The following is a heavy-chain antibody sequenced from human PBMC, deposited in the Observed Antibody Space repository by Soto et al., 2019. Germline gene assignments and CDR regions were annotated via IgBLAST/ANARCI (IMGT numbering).Heavy chain of an antibody. CDR1: GFTFSSYG. Sequence: QVQLVESGGGVVQPGRSMRLSCAASGFTFSSYGMHWVRQAPGKGLEWVAVIWYDGSNKYYADSVKGRFTISRDNSKNTLYLQMNSLRAEDTAVYYCARDGGTSSSDGMYYYYYYMDVWGKGTTVTVSS. CDR2: IWYDGSNK. V-gene: IGHV3-33*01. D-gene: IGHD6-6*01. J-gene: IGHJ6*03. CDR3: ARDGGTSSSDGMYYYYYYMDV.